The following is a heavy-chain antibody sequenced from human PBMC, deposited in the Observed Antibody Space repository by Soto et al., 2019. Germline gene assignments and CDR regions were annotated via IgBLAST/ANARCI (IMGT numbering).Heavy chain of an antibody. CDR1: GFTFSDYY. CDR3: ARDRGYFDWLPTQPYGMDV. CDR2: ISSSSSYT. D-gene: IGHD3-9*01. Sequence: QVQLVESGGGLVKPGGSLRLSCAASGFTFSDYYMSWIRQAPGKGLEWVSYISSSSSYTNYADSVKGRFTISRDNAKNSLYLQMNSLRAEDTAVYYCARDRGYFDWLPTQPYGMDVWGQGTTVTVSS. V-gene: IGHV3-11*06. J-gene: IGHJ6*02.